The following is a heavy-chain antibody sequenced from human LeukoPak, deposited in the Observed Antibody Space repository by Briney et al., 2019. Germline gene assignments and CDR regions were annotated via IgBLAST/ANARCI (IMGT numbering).Heavy chain of an antibody. V-gene: IGHV4-30-4*01. J-gene: IGHJ5*02. CDR1: GGSISSGDYY. D-gene: IGHD2-2*02. CDR2: IYYSGST. CDR3: ARGIVVVPAAILNWFDP. Sequence: SQTLSLTCTVSGGSISSGDYYWSWIRQPPGKGLEWIGYIYYSGSTYYNPSLKSRVTTSVDTSKNQFSLKLSSVTAADTAVYYCARGIVVVPAAILNWFDPWGQGTLVTVSS.